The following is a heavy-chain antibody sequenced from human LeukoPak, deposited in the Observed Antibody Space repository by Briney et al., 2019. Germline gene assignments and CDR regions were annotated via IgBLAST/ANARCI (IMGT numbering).Heavy chain of an antibody. CDR1: GYTFTGYY. CDR3: AREGVPAADAAGWYYYMDV. D-gene: IGHD2-2*01. V-gene: IGHV1-2*02. J-gene: IGHJ6*03. CDR2: INPNSGGT. Sequence: ASVKVSCKASGYTFTGYYMHWVRQAPGQGLEWMGWINPNSGGTNYAQKFQGRVTMTRDTSISTAYMELSRLRSDDTAVYYCAREGVPAADAAGWYYYMDVWGKGTTVTVSS.